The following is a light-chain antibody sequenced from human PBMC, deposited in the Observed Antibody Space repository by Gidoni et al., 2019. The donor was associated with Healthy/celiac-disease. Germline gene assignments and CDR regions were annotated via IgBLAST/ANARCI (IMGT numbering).Light chain of an antibody. V-gene: IGKV2-28*01. J-gene: IGKJ5*01. Sequence: DIVMTHSPLSLPVTPGEPASISCRSSQSPLHSNGYNYLDWYLQKPGQSPQLLIYLGSNRASGVPDRCGSSGSGTDFTLKISRVEAEDVGVYYCMQDLQTPITFGQGTRLEIK. CDR1: QSPLHSNGYNY. CDR3: MQDLQTPIT. CDR2: LGS.